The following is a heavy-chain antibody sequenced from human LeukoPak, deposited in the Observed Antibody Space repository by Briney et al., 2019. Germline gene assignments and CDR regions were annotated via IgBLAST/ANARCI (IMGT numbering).Heavy chain of an antibody. CDR3: ARDGRTKNNRGFTHYYGMDV. V-gene: IGHV4-31*03. Sequence: SQTLSLTCTVSAGSISSGGYYWSWVRQHPGKGLEWIGHIYNSGSTSYSPPLKSRVTMSVDTSKNQFSLKLSSVTAADTAVYYCARDGRTKNNRGFTHYYGMDVWGQGTTVTVSS. D-gene: IGHD1-14*01. CDR2: IYNSGST. CDR1: AGSISSGGYY. J-gene: IGHJ6*02.